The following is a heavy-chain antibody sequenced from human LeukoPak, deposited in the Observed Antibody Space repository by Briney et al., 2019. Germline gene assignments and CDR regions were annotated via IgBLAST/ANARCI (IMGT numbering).Heavy chain of an antibody. CDR1: GFTFSSYT. D-gene: IGHD2-15*01. Sequence: PGGSLRLSCAASGFTFSSYTMNWVLQAPGKGLEWVSSISSSSSYIYYADSVKGRFTISRDNAKNSLYLQMNSLRAEDTSVYYCARGYCSRGSCRKLDYWGQGTLVTVSS. J-gene: IGHJ4*02. CDR3: ARGYCSRGSCRKLDY. V-gene: IGHV3-21*01. CDR2: ISSSSSYI.